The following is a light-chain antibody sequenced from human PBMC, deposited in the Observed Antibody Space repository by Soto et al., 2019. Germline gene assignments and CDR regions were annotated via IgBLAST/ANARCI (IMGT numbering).Light chain of an antibody. CDR1: SGSIASNY. V-gene: IGLV6-57*01. CDR2: EDN. CDR3: QSYDATNQV. Sequence: NFMLTQPHSVSESPGKTVIISCTRSSGSIASNYVQWYQQRPGSSPTTVIYEDNQRPYGVPDRFPGSIDSSSNSASLTISGLETEDEADYFCQSYDATNQVFGGGTKLTVL. J-gene: IGLJ3*02.